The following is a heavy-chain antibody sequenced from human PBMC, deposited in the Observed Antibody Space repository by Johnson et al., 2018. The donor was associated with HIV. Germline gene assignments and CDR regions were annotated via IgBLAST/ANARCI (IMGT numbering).Heavy chain of an antibody. D-gene: IGHD1-26*01. J-gene: IGHJ3*02. Sequence: QVQLEESGGGLVKPGGSLRLSCAASGFTFSDYYMSWIRQAPGKGLECVSYYVDSVKGRFTISRDNAKNSLYLQMNSLRAEDTAVYYCAKDSRRWGAFSDAFDIWGQGTMVTVSS. CDR1: GFTFSDYY. V-gene: IGHV3-11*06. CDR3: AKDSRRWGAFSDAFDI.